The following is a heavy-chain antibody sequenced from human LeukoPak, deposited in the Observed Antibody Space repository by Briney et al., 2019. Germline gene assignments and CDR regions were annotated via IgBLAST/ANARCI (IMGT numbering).Heavy chain of an antibody. CDR1: ELTLSDNY. D-gene: IGHD3-10*02. CDR2: IYSGGST. J-gene: IGHJ6*04. Sequence: GGSLRLSCAASELTLSDNYMSWIRQAPGRGPEWVSFIYSGGSTYYADSVRGRFTISRDNAKNSLYLQMNSLRAEDTAVYYCAELGITMIGGVWGKGTTVTISS. V-gene: IGHV3-53*01. CDR3: AELGITMIGGV.